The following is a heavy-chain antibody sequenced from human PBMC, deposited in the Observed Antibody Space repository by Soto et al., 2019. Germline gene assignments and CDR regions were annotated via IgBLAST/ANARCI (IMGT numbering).Heavy chain of an antibody. CDR1: GASIRSRDYY. V-gene: IGHV4-39*01. CDR3: GRVMIGTSRHTDSDY. CDR2: IDYNGVT. Sequence: SETLSLTCSVSGASIRSRDYYWGWIRQTPGKGLEWIGNIDYNGVTYYNPSLKSRVTVSKDTSKNQFSLKVASVTAADTAIYYCGRVMIGTSRHTDSDYWGQGTQVTVSS. D-gene: IGHD2-2*01. J-gene: IGHJ4*02.